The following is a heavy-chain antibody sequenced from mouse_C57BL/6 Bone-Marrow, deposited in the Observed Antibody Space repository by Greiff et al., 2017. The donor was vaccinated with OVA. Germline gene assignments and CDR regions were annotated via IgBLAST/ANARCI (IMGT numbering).Heavy chain of an antibody. J-gene: IGHJ3*01. D-gene: IGHD2-1*01. Sequence: VQLQQSGPVLVKPGASVKMSCKASGYTFTDYYMNWVKQSHGKSLEWIGVINPYNGGTSYNQKFKGKATLTVDKSSSTAYMELNSLTSEDSAVYYCARDLSTPWTWFAYWGQGTLVTVSA. CDR1: GYTFTDYY. CDR3: ARDLSTPWTWFAY. CDR2: INPYNGGT. V-gene: IGHV1-19*01.